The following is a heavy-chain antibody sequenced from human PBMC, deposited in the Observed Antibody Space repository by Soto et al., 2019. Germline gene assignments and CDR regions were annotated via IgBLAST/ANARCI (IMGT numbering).Heavy chain of an antibody. D-gene: IGHD6-25*01. CDR3: ARAVSTAGGH. CDR2: LNQDGSEK. V-gene: IGHV3-7*01. J-gene: IGHJ4*02. Sequence: GGSLGLSCAAFGFTFSNYWMTWVRQAPGKGLEWVASLNQDGSEKYYVDSVKGRFTISRDNAQNSLSLQMNSLRADDTAVYYCARAVSTAGGHWGQGTLVTVSS. CDR1: GFTFSNYW.